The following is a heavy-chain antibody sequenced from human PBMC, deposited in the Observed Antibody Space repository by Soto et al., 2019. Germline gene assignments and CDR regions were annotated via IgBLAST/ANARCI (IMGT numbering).Heavy chain of an antibody. CDR2: IYSGGST. Sequence: GGSLRLSCAASGFTVSSNYMSWVRQAPGKGLEWVSVIYSGGSTYYADSVKGRFTISRDNSKNTLYLQMNSLRAEDTAVYYCARAGGGAAAGTFDYWGQGTLVTVSS. D-gene: IGHD6-13*01. CDR3: ARAGGGAAAGTFDY. J-gene: IGHJ4*02. V-gene: IGHV3-66*01. CDR1: GFTVSSNY.